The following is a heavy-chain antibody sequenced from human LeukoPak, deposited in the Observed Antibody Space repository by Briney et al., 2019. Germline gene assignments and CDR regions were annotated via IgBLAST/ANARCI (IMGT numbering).Heavy chain of an antibody. CDR2: IDHSGST. CDR1: GGSFSGYY. Sequence: SETLSLTCAVYGGSFSGYYWTWIRQPPGKGLEWIGEIDHSGSTNYNPSLKSRVTILVDTSKNQFSLILSSVTSADTAVYYCARGWKSDIWGQGTMVTVSS. V-gene: IGHV4-34*01. J-gene: IGHJ3*02. CDR3: ARGWKSDI. D-gene: IGHD1-1*01.